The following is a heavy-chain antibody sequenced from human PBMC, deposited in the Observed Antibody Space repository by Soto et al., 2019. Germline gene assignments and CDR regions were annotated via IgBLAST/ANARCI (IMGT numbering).Heavy chain of an antibody. CDR3: ARDHGLSSYAFDI. Sequence: EVQLVESGGGLVKPGGSLRLSCAASGFTFSSYSMNWVRQAPGKGLEWVSSISSSSSYIYYADSVKGRFIISRDNAKNSLYLQMNSLRAEDTAVYYCARDHGLSSYAFDIWGQGTMVTVSS. CDR1: GFTFSSYS. V-gene: IGHV3-21*01. CDR2: ISSSSSYI. D-gene: IGHD2-15*01. J-gene: IGHJ3*02.